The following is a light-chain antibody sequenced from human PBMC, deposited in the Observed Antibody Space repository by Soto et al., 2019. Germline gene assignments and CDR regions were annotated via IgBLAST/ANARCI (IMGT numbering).Light chain of an antibody. J-gene: IGLJ1*01. Sequence: QPSSASGTLEKRVTISCSGSSSNIGSNTVNWYQQLPGTAPKLLIHSNNQRPSGVPDRFSGSKSGTSASLAISGLQSEDEADYYCAAWDDSLNGFYVFGTATKAPS. V-gene: IGLV1-44*01. CDR1: SSNIGSNT. CDR3: AAWDDSLNGFYV. CDR2: SNN.